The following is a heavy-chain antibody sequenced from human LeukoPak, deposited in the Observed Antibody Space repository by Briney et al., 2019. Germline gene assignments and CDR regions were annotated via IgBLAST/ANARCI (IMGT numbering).Heavy chain of an antibody. V-gene: IGHV4-39*01. D-gene: IGHD3-22*01. J-gene: IGHJ1*01. CDR2: IYDSGRT. CDR3: ARRRYYDGSGYLE. CDR1: ADSASRSDSY. Sequence: SETLSLACSVSADSASRSDSYWDWIRQPPGKGLEWFGTIYDSGRTYYSPSLRSRVTMSVDPSNNQFALNLRSVTAADTAVYYCARRRYYDGSGYLEWGQGTLLSVSS.